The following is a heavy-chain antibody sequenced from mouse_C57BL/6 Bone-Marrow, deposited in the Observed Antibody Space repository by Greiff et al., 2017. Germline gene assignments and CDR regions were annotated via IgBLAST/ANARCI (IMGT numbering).Heavy chain of an antibody. D-gene: IGHD2-4*01. CDR2: INYDGSST. Sequence: EVNVVESEGGLVQPGSSMKLSCTASGFTFSDYYMAWVRQVPEKGLEWVGNINYDGSSTYYLDSLKSRFIISRDNAKNILYLQMSSLKSEDTATYYCAREGLRRYFDVWGTGTTVTVSS. CDR1: GFTFSDYY. J-gene: IGHJ1*03. V-gene: IGHV5-16*01. CDR3: AREGLRRYFDV.